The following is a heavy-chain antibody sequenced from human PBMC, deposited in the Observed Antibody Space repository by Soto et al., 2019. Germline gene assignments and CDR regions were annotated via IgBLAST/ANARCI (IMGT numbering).Heavy chain of an antibody. CDR2: IYYSGST. Sequence: QVQLQESGPGLVKPSQILSLTCTVSGGSISSGGYYWSWIRQHPGKGLEWIGYIYYSGSTYYNPSLKSRVTISVDTSKNQFSLKLSSVTAADTAVYYCAREGSMVRGVIPTAYGMDVWGQGTTVTVSS. CDR3: AREGSMVRGVIPTAYGMDV. CDR1: GGSISSGGYY. V-gene: IGHV4-31*03. D-gene: IGHD3-10*01. J-gene: IGHJ6*02.